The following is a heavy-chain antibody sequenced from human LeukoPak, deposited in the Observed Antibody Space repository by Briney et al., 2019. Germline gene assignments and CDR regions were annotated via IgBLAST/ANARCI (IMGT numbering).Heavy chain of an antibody. CDR2: IYYSGST. Sequence: SETLSLTCTVSGGSISSSSYYWGWIRQPPGKGLEWIGSIYYSGSTYYNPSLKSRVTISVDTSKNQFSLKLSSVTAADTAVYYCARQGRVGYDFDYWGQGTLVTVSS. D-gene: IGHD5-12*01. J-gene: IGHJ4*02. CDR1: GGSISSSSYY. V-gene: IGHV4-39*01. CDR3: ARQGRVGYDFDY.